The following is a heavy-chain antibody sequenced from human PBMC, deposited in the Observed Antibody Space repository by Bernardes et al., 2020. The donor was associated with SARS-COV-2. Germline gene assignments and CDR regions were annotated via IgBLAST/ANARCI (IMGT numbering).Heavy chain of an antibody. CDR2: ISGSGGST. Sequence: GGFLRLSCAASGFTFSSYAMTWVRQAPGKGLEWVSTISGSGGSTYYADSVKGRFTISRDNSKNTLFLQMKRLRAEDTAVYYCAKPGTDYWGQGTLVTVSA. CDR3: AKPGTDY. J-gene: IGHJ4*02. CDR1: GFTFSSYA. V-gene: IGHV3-23*01. D-gene: IGHD1-1*01.